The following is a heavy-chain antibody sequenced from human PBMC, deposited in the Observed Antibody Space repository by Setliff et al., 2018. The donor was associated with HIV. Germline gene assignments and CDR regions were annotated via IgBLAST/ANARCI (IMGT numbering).Heavy chain of an antibody. CDR3: ARGPNFDWELPYDY. CDR2: VNQDGTT. CDR1: DGSFSGYY. V-gene: IGHV4-34*01. Sequence: PSETLSLTCAIYDGSFSGYYWSWIRQAPGKGLEWVAEVNQDGTTNYNPSLKSRITISVDTSKMQFSLNMSSLTAADTAVYYCARGPNFDWELPYDYWGQGTQVTVSS. D-gene: IGHD3-9*01. J-gene: IGHJ4*02.